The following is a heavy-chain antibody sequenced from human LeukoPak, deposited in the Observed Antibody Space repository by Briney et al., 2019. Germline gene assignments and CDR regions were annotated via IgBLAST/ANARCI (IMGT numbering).Heavy chain of an antibody. Sequence: SETLSLTCTVSGYSISSGYYWGWIRQPPGKGLEWIGSIYHSGSTYYNPSLKSRVTISVDTSKNQFSLKLSSVTAADTAVYYCARDRGAFDIWGQGTMVTVSS. CDR1: GYSISSGYY. D-gene: IGHD3-10*01. V-gene: IGHV4-38-2*02. CDR3: ARDRGAFDI. J-gene: IGHJ3*02. CDR2: IYHSGST.